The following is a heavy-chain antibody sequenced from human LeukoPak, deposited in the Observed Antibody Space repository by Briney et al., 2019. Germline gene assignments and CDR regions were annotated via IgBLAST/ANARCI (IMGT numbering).Heavy chain of an antibody. CDR1: GASISSYY. J-gene: IGHJ5*02. Sequence: PSETLSLTCTVSGASISSYYWSWIRQPAGKGLEWIGRIYASGSTTYNSSLKSRVTISIDTAKNQFSLKLTSVTAADTAVYYCAGTRRYCSGGSCYNWFDPWGQGTLVTVSS. D-gene: IGHD2-15*01. V-gene: IGHV4-4*07. CDR2: IYASGST. CDR3: AGTRRYCSGGSCYNWFDP.